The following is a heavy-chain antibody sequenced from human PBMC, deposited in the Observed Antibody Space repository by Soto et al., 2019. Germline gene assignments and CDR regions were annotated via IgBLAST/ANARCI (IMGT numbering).Heavy chain of an antibody. CDR2: INPCNGDT. CDR1: GYTFTSDG. V-gene: IGHV1-18*04. D-gene: IGHD2-8*01. J-gene: IGHJ4*02. Sequence: XSVKVSCKASGYTFTSDGISWVRQAPGQGLELMGWINPCNGDTNYAQKVQGRVTVTIDTSTTTAYMELRRLTSDETAVYYCARDKDRVFDMSVPQFDYWGQGTLVTVSS. CDR3: ARDKDRVFDMSVPQFDY.